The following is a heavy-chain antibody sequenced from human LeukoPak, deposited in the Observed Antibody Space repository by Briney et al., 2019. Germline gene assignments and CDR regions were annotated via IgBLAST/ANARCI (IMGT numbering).Heavy chain of an antibody. CDR3: AREGEGMITFGGATD. CDR1: GGTFSSYA. CDR2: IIPIFGTA. V-gene: IGHV1-69*05. D-gene: IGHD3-16*01. Sequence: SVKVSCKASGGTFSSYAISWVRQAPGQGLEWMGGIIPIFGTANYAQKFQGRVTITTDESTSTAYMELSSLRSEDTAVYYCAREGEGMITFGGATDWGQGTLVTVSS. J-gene: IGHJ4*02.